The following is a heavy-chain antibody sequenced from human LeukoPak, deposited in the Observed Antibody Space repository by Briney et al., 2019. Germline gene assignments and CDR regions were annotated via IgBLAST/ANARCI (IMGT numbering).Heavy chain of an antibody. V-gene: IGHV4-4*02. CDR1: GGSISDSNW. Sequence: PSETLSLTCAVSGGSISDSNWWNWVRQPPGKGLEWIGETDHRGSTNYNPSLRSRVTISIDKSKNQFSLKVTSVTAADTAVYYCATTLTYTYMDVWGKGTTVTVSS. J-gene: IGHJ6*03. CDR2: TDHRGST. CDR3: ATTLTYTYMDV. D-gene: IGHD2/OR15-2a*01.